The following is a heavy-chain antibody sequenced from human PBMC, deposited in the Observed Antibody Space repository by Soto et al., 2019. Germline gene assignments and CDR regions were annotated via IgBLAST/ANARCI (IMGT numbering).Heavy chain of an antibody. CDR1: EFTFDKYY. CDR3: ARGNWNYYYGFDV. Sequence: EVQLVESGGGLVQPGGSLRLSCAASEFTFDKYYMTWVRQAPGKGPEWVANIKPDGNEQYYVDSVKGRFTISRDNANNSLYLQMNSLRAEDTAVYFCARGNWNYYYGFDVWGQGTTVTVSS. J-gene: IGHJ6*02. D-gene: IGHD1-20*01. V-gene: IGHV3-7*01. CDR2: IKPDGNEQ.